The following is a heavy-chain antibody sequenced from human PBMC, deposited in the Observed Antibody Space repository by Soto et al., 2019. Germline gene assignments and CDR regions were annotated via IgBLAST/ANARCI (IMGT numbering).Heavy chain of an antibody. CDR3: ARGGDLGGAFDI. D-gene: IGHD1-26*01. CDR2: INHSGST. V-gene: IGHV4-34*01. Sequence: SETLSLTCAVYGGSFSGYYWSWIRQPPGKGLEWIGEINHSGSTNYNPSLKSRVTISVDTSKNQFSLKLSSVTAADTAVYYCARGGDLGGAFDIWGQGTMVTVSS. CDR1: GGSFSGYY. J-gene: IGHJ3*02.